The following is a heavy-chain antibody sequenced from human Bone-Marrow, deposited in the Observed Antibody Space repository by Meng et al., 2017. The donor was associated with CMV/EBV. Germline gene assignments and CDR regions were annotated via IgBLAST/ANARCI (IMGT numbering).Heavy chain of an antibody. V-gene: IGHV4-34*01. Sequence: SETLSLTCAVYGGSFSGYYWSWIRQPPGKGLEWIGEINQSGSTNYNPSLKSRVTISVDTSKNQFSLKLSSVTAADTAVYYCARAGLQHKNDYWGQGTLVTVSS. D-gene: IGHD3-9*01. CDR2: INQSGST. CDR3: ARAGLQHKNDY. CDR1: GGSFSGYY. J-gene: IGHJ4*02.